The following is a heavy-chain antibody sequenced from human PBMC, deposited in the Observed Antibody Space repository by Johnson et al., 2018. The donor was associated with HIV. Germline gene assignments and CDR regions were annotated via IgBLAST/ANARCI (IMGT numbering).Heavy chain of an antibody. V-gene: IGHV3-74*02. Sequence: EVQLVESGGGVVQPGGSLRLSCVVSGFTFRNYWMEWVRQAPGKGLVWVSRISTDVGRTTYADSVKDRFTISRDNAKNSVYLQMNSLRAEDTAVYYCAKGESSSSEPDAFDIWGKGTMVTVSS. D-gene: IGHD6-6*01. CDR3: AKGESSSSEPDAFDI. J-gene: IGHJ3*02. CDR1: GFTFRNYW. CDR2: ISTDVGRT.